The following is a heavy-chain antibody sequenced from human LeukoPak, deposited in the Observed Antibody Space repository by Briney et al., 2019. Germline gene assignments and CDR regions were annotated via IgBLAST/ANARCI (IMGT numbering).Heavy chain of an antibody. CDR1: GGSISSHY. D-gene: IGHD1-26*01. CDR3: ARVGVRGGTYYYYYMDV. CDR2: IYYSGST. V-gene: IGHV4-59*11. J-gene: IGHJ6*03. Sequence: SETLSLTCTVSGGSISSHYWSWIRRPLGKELEGIGDIYYSGSTNYNPSPKSRVTISVDTSKNQFSLKLSSVTAADTAVYYCARVGVRGGTYYYYYMDVWGKGTTVTVSS.